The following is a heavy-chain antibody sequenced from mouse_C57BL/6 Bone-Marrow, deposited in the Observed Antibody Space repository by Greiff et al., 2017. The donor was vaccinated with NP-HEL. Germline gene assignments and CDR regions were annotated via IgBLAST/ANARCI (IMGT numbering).Heavy chain of an antibody. CDR3: ASYGSSPDD. J-gene: IGHJ2*01. D-gene: IGHD1-1*01. CDR1: GFSLTSYG. Sequence: VKLQESGPGLVAPSQSLSITCTVSGFSLTSYGVDWVRQSPGKGLEWLGVIWGVGSTNYNSALKSRLSISKDNSKSQVFLKMNSLQTGDTAMYYCASYGSSPDDWGQGTTLTVAS. CDR2: IWGVGST. V-gene: IGHV2-6*01.